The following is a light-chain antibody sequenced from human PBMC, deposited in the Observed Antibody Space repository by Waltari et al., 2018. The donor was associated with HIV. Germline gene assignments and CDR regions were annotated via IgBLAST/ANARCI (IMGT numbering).Light chain of an antibody. CDR3: QQYYSTPPT. V-gene: IGKV4-1*01. J-gene: IGKJ1*01. CDR2: WAS. Sequence: DIVMTQSPDSLAVSLGERATINCKSSQSVLYSSNNKNYLAWYQQKPGMPPKLLIYWASTLESGVPDRFSGSGSGTDFTLTISSLQAEDVAVYYCQQYYSTPPTFGQGTKVEIK. CDR1: QSVLYSSNNKNY.